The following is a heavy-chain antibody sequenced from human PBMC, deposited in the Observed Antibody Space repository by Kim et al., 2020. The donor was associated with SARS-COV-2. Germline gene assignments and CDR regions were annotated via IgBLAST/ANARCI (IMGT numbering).Heavy chain of an antibody. D-gene: IGHD2-15*01. V-gene: IGHV3-23*01. Sequence: GGSLRLSCAASGFIFTNYAMSWVRQAPGKGLEWVSAISGSGGSTYYADSVKGRLTISRDNSKNTLYLQMNSLRADDTAVYYCGKIYHTPVDWGQGTLVTVSS. J-gene: IGHJ4*02. CDR1: GFIFTNYA. CDR3: GKIYHTPVD. CDR2: ISGSGGST.